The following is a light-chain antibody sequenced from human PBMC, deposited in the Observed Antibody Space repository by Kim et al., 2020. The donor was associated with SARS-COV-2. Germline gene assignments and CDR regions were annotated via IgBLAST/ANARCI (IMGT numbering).Light chain of an antibody. CDR3: CSYAGRYIPVI. V-gene: IGLV2-11*01. J-gene: IGLJ2*01. CDR2: DVT. Sequence: QSALTQPRSVSGSPGQSVTISCTGSSSDVGGYNYVSWYQQYPGKAPKLMIYDVTKRPSGVPDRFSGSKSGNTAFLTITGLHTEDEADYCCCSYAGRYIPVIFGGGTQLTVL. CDR1: SSDVGGYNY.